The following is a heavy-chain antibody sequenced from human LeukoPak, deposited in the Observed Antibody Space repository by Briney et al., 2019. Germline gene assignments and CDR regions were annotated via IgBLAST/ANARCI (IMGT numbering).Heavy chain of an antibody. CDR3: ARSSSSWRNDAFDI. D-gene: IGHD6-13*01. CDR2: IYYSGST. J-gene: IGHJ3*02. CDR1: GGSISSYY. Sequence: SETLSLTCTVSGGSISSYYWSWIRQPPGKGLEWIGYIYYSGSTNYNPSLKSRVSISVDTSKNQFSLKLSSVTAADTAVYYCARSSSSWRNDAFDIWGQGTMVTVSS. V-gene: IGHV4-59*08.